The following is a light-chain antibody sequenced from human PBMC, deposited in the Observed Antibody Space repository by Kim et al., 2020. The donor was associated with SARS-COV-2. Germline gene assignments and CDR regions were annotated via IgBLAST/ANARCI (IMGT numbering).Light chain of an antibody. CDR1: QRISSY. CDR2: AAS. Sequence: SVGDRVTITCRASQRISSYLNWYQQKPGKAPKLLIYAASSLQSGVPSRFSGSGSGTDFTLTISSLQPEDFATYYCQQSYSTPFTFGPGTKVDIK. CDR3: QQSYSTPFT. V-gene: IGKV1-39*01. J-gene: IGKJ3*01.